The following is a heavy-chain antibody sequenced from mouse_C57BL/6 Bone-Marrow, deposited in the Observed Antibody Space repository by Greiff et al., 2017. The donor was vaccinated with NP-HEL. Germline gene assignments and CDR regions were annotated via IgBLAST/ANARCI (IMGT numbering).Heavy chain of an antibody. CDR3: ARVGTAQATFDY. CDR1: GFTFSSYA. J-gene: IGHJ2*01. V-gene: IGHV5-4*03. D-gene: IGHD3-2*02. Sequence: EVKLQESGGGLVKPGGSLKLSCAASGFTFSSYAMSWVRQTPEKRLEWVATISDGGSYTYYPDNVKGRFTISRDNAKNNLYLQMSHLKSEDTAMYYCARVGTAQATFDYWGQGTTLTVSS. CDR2: ISDGGSYT.